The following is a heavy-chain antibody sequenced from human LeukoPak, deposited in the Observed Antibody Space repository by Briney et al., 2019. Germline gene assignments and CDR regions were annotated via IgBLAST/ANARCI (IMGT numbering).Heavy chain of an antibody. D-gene: IGHD4-17*01. V-gene: IGHV3-20*04. J-gene: IGHJ3*02. Sequence: PGGSLRLSCAASGFTFDNYGMSWVRQAPGKGLEWVSGINWNGGSTGYADSVKGRFTISRDIAKTSLYLQMNSLRAEDTALYYCARDADYGGAFDIWGQGTMVTVSS. CDR1: GFTFDNYG. CDR3: ARDADYGGAFDI. CDR2: INWNGGST.